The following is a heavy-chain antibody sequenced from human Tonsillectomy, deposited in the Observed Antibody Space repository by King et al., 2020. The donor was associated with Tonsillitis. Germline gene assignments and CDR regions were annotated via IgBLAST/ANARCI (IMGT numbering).Heavy chain of an antibody. CDR2: IKQDGSEK. D-gene: IGHD4-17*01. Sequence: DVQLVESGGGLVQPGGSLRLSCAASGFTFSRFWMTWVRQAPGKGLEWVASIKQDGSEKYYVDSVKGRFTISRDNANNSLYLPMNSLRAEDTAVYYCAGGVRFPSPFGDPYWYFDLWGRGTLVTVSS. J-gene: IGHJ2*01. CDR3: AGGVRFPSPFGDPYWYFDL. V-gene: IGHV3-7*01. CDR1: GFTFSRFW.